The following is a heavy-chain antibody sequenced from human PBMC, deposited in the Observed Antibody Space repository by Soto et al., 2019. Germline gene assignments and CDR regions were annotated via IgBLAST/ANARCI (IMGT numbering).Heavy chain of an antibody. D-gene: IGHD5-12*01. Sequence: ASVKVSCKASGYTFSSYDISWVRQAPGQGLEWMGWISAYNGNTNYEQKLQDRVTMTTDTSTSTAYMELSSLRSEDTAVYYCATEAGWLQTSVDAFDIWGQGTMVTVSS. CDR1: GYTFSSYD. V-gene: IGHV1-18*01. CDR3: ATEAGWLQTSVDAFDI. J-gene: IGHJ3*02. CDR2: ISAYNGNT.